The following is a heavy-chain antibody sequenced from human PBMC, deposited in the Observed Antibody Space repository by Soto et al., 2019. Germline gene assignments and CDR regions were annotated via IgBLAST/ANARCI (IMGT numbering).Heavy chain of an antibody. CDR3: AKDRGGDCPDNSCYFGADY. CDR1: GFAFSSYG. Sequence: GGSLRLSCVGSGFAFSSYGMHWVRQAPGKGLECVAVISDTGSSHYYAASVEGRFTISRENSKNTLSLHMDRLRVEDTAVYYCAKDRGGDCPDNSCYFGADYWGQGTPVTVSS. J-gene: IGHJ4*02. V-gene: IGHV3-30*18. D-gene: IGHD2-2*01. CDR2: ISDTGSSH.